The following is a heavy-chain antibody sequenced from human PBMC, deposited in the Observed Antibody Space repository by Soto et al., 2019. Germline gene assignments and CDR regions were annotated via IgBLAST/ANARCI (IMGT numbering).Heavy chain of an antibody. CDR2: IYYSGST. CDR1: GGSISSYY. J-gene: IGHJ4*02. Sequence: QVQLQESGPGLVKPSETLSLTYTVSGGSISSYYWSWIRQSPGKGLEWIGYIYYSGSTNYNPSLKSRVTISVDTSKNQFSLKLSSVTAADTAVYYCARDGQEYNFDYWGQGTLVTVSS. V-gene: IGHV4-59*01. D-gene: IGHD1-1*01. CDR3: ARDGQEYNFDY.